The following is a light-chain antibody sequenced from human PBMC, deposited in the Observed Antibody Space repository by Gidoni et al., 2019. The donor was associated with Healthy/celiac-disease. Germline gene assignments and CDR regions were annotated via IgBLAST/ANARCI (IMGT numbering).Light chain of an antibody. CDR1: QSVSSY. V-gene: IGKV3-11*01. CDR2: DAS. CDR3: QPRSNWPPT. Sequence: EIVLTQSPATLSLSPGERATLSCRASQSVSSYLAWYQQKPGQAPRLLIYDASNRATGIPARFSGSGSGTDFTLTISSLEPEDFAVYYCQPRSNWPPTFXQXTRLEIK. J-gene: IGKJ5*01.